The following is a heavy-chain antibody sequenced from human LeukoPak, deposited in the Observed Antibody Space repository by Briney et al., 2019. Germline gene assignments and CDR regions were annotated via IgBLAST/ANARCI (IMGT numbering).Heavy chain of an antibody. J-gene: IGHJ4*02. CDR1: GGSFSGYY. D-gene: IGHD3-16*01. Sequence: SETLSLTCAVYGGSFSGYYWSWIRQPPGKGLEWIGEINHSGSTNYNPSLHSRVSISVDTSKNQFSLKLFSVTAADTAVYYCARASLFFDYWGQGTLVTVSS. V-gene: IGHV4-34*01. CDR3: ARASLFFDY. CDR2: INHSGST.